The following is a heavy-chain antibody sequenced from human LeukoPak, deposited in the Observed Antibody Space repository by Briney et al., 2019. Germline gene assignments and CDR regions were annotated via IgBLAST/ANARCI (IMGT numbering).Heavy chain of an antibody. CDR2: ISGSGGST. CDR1: GFTFSSYA. J-gene: IGHJ4*02. Sequence: GGSLRLSCAASGFTFSSYAMSWVRQAPGKGLEWVSAISGSGGSTYYADSVKGRFTISRDNPKNTLYLQMNSLRAEDTAVYYCAKESELLWFGELSYFDYWGQGTLVTVSS. V-gene: IGHV3-23*01. D-gene: IGHD3-10*01. CDR3: AKESELLWFGELSYFDY.